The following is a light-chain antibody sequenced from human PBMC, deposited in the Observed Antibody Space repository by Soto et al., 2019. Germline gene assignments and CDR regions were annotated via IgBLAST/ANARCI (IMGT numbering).Light chain of an antibody. Sequence: SYELTQPPSVSVAPGQTARITCGGNNIGRKRVYWYQQKPGQAPVLVVYDDSARPSGVPERFSGSNSGNTATLTISRVEAGDEADYYCQVRDIDSDHYVFGTGTKLTVL. CDR2: DDS. J-gene: IGLJ1*01. CDR3: QVRDIDSDHYV. CDR1: NIGRKR. V-gene: IGLV3-21*02.